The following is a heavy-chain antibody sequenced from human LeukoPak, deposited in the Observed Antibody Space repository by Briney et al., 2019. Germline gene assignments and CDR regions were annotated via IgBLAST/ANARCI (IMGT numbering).Heavy chain of an antibody. D-gene: IGHD6-13*01. J-gene: IGHJ4*02. V-gene: IGHV3-9*01. CDR3: AKVSGSWWEIDY. CDR1: GFTFDDYA. Sequence: LSGGSLRLSCAASGFTFDDYAMHWVRQAPGKGLEWVSGISWNSGSIGYADSVKGRFTISRDNAKNSLYLQMNSLRAEDTALYYCAKVSGSWWEIDYWGQGTLVTVSP. CDR2: ISWNSGSI.